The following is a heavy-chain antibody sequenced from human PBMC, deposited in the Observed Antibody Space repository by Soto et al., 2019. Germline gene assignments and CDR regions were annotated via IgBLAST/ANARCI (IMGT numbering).Heavy chain of an antibody. J-gene: IGHJ4*02. Sequence: PSETLSLTCTVSGGSISARHTYCGWIRQPPGKGLEWIGSFYDSGSTYYNPSLKSRVYISVDSSKNQFSLTLGSLTAADTAVYYCARARMSSGWKYYFDYWGQGTLVTGSS. CDR3: ARARMSSGWKYYFDY. CDR1: GGSISARHTY. V-gene: IGHV4-39*01. D-gene: IGHD6-19*01. CDR2: FYDSGST.